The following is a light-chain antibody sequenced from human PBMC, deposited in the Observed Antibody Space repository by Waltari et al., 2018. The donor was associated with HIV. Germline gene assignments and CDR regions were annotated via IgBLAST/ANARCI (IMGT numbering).Light chain of an antibody. V-gene: IGLV1-47*01. J-gene: IGLJ1*01. CDR3: AAWDGSLSNYV. CDR1: RYSLGGNY. Sequence: QSVLTQPPSASGTPGQRVTVSCSGSRYSLGGNYVYWYQQLPGTAPKLLIYRNYQRPSGVPDRCSGSKSGTSASLAISGLRSEDEADYYCAAWDGSLSNYVFGTGTKVTVL. CDR2: RNY.